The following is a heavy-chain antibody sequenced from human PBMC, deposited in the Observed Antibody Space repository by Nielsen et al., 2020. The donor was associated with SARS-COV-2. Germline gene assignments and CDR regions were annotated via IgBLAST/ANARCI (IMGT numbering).Heavy chain of an antibody. J-gene: IGHJ6*02. CDR1: GFTFSSYW. D-gene: IGHD3-22*01. V-gene: IGHV3-74*01. Sequence: GGSLRLSCAASGFTFSSYWMHWVRQAPGKGLVWVSRINSDGSSTSYADSVKGRFTISRDNAKNTLYLQMNSLRAEDTAVYYCARDFEYYYDSSGYYQTPLRYYYYGMDVWGQGTTVTVS. CDR2: INSDGSST. CDR3: ARDFEYYYDSSGYYQTPLRYYYYGMDV.